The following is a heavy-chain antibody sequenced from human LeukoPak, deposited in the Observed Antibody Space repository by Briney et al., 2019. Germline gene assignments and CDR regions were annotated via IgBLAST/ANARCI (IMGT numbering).Heavy chain of an antibody. CDR3: ARAIGWIVD. J-gene: IGHJ1*01. D-gene: IGHD6-19*01. CDR1: GDSVSSNSAA. Sequence: SQTLSLTCAIFGDSVSSNSAAWNWIRQSPSRGLKWLGRTYYRSKWYNGYAVSVKSRITISADTSKNQFSLRLNSVTPEDTAVYYCARAIGWIVDWGQGTLVTVS. V-gene: IGHV6-1*01. CDR2: TYYRSKWYN.